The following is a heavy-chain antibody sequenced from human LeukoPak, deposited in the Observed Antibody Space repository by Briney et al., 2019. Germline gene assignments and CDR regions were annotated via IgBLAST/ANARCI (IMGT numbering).Heavy chain of an antibody. CDR2: IYPGDSDT. J-gene: IGHJ3*02. V-gene: IGHV5-51*01. CDR3: ASCYGDYEGAFDI. D-gene: IGHD4-17*01. CDR1: ACGFTSYW. Sequence: GAALQTSCQGSACGFTSYWIGWVRRMPGKGLAWMGIIYPGDSDTRYSPSFQGQVTISADKSISTAYLQWSTLKASDTAMYYCASCYGDYEGAFDIWGQGTTVTVSS.